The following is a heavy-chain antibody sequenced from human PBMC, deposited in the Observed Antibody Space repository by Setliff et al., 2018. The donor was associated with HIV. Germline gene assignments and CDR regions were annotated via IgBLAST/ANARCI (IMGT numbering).Heavy chain of an antibody. CDR1: GFTFTTYA. CDR3: ARDVTVRLSVEYYFDY. V-gene: IGHV3-30*04. J-gene: IGHJ4*02. Sequence: PGGSLRLSCAASGFTFTTYAMHWVRQAPGKGLEWVAVISIYDGSEKYYADSVKGRLTISRDNSKNMLYLEMNSLRAEDTAIYYCARDVTVRLSVEYYFDYWGQGTLVTVSS. D-gene: IGHD2-15*01. CDR2: ISIYDGSEK.